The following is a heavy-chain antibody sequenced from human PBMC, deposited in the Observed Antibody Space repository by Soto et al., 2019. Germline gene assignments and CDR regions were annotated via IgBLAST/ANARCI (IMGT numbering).Heavy chain of an antibody. J-gene: IGHJ6*01. D-gene: IGHD6-13*01. CDR1: GGSISSGGYY. CDR3: ARERPGIAAAGPSNYYGMDV. Sequence: SETLSLTCTVSGGSISSGGYYWSWIRQHPGKGLEWIGYIYYSGSTYYNPSLKSRVTISVDTSKTQFSLKLSSVTAADTAVYYCARERPGIAAAGPSNYYGMDVWGQGTTVPVSS. V-gene: IGHV4-31*03. CDR2: IYYSGST.